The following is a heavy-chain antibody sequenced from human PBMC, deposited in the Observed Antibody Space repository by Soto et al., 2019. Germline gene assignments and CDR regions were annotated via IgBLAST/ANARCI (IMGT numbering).Heavy chain of an antibody. CDR1: GDSVSSNTAA. CDR2: TYYRSKWYN. CDR3: ARDLGAFDI. D-gene: IGHD7-27*01. Sequence: SGTLSLTCAVFGDSVSSNTAAWTWIRQSPSRGLEWLGRTYYRSKWYNDYAVSVKSRITINPDTSRNQFSLQLNSVTPEDTAVYYCARDLGAFDIWGQGTMVTVSS. J-gene: IGHJ3*02. V-gene: IGHV6-1*01.